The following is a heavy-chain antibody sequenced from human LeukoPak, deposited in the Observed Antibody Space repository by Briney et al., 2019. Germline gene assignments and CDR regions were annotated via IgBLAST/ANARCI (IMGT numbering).Heavy chain of an antibody. CDR1: GFTFGDYA. V-gene: IGHV3-49*04. CDR3: TRSYDFWGHYYRHPGFDY. CDR2: IRSKTYGGTT. D-gene: IGHD3-3*01. J-gene: IGHJ4*02. Sequence: PGRSLRLSCTASGFTFGDYAMSWVRQAPGKGLEWVGFIRSKTYGGTTEYAASVKGRFTISRDDSKSIAYLQMNSLKTEDTAVYYCTRSYDFWGHYYRHPGFDYWGQGTLVTVSS.